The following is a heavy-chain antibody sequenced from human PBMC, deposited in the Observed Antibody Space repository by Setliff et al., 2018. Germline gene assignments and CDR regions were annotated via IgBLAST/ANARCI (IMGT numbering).Heavy chain of an antibody. CDR3: SSYLVS. CDR2: IKEDGSQR. J-gene: IGHJ4*02. V-gene: IGHV3-7*01. CDR1: GFAISSCW. Sequence: GGSLRLSCVASGFAISSCWMSWVRQAPGKGLEWVANIKEDGSQRNYVDAVRGRFTVSRDNARNLLYLQMNSLRVDDTAVYYCSSYLVSWGQGALVTVSS. D-gene: IGHD2-21*01.